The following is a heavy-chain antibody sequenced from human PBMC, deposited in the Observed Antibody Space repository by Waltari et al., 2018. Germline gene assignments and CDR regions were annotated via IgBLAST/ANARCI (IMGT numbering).Heavy chain of an antibody. D-gene: IGHD3-22*01. Sequence: WVHQPPGKGLEWVAVISNHERNRYYVDSVEGQFTISTDNSRKALYLHMPSLSAEDTAVYYCARAYCDRTNCHVMDVWGQGTTVTDSS. CDR3: ARAYCDRTNCHVMDV. J-gene: IGHJ6*02. V-gene: IGHV3-30*04. CDR2: ISNHERNR.